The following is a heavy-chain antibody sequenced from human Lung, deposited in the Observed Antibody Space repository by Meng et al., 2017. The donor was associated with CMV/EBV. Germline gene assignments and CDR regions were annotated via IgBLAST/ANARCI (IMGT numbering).Heavy chain of an antibody. CDR2: ISDDGTNK. V-gene: IGHV3-30*03. J-gene: IGHJ4*02. CDR3: ARDHTPTVTTVLFDS. D-gene: IGHD4-17*01. CDR1: GFTVSGNY. Sequence: GESXKISCAASGFTVSGNYMNWVRQAPGKGLEWVAVISDDGTNKYYADSVKGRFTISRDNSKNTLYLQVNSLRAEDTAVYYCARDHTPTVTTVLFDSWGQGSLVTVSS.